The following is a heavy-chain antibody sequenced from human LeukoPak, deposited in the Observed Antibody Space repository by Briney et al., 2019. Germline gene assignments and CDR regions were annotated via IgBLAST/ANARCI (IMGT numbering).Heavy chain of an antibody. V-gene: IGHV1-2*02. Sequence: GASVKVSCKASGYTFTGYYMHWVRQARRQGLEWMGWINPNSGGTNYAQKFQGRVTMTRDTSITTAYMELSRLRSDDTAVYYCARDLPARGSDMDVWGQGTTVTVSS. CDR1: GYTFTGYY. J-gene: IGHJ6*02. CDR3: ARDLPARGSDMDV. CDR2: INPNSGGT.